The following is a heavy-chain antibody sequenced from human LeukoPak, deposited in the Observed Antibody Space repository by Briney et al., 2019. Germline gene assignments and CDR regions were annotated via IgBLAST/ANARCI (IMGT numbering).Heavy chain of an antibody. V-gene: IGHV4-39*01. J-gene: IGHJ3*02. CDR1: GGSISSSSYY. CDR3: ASTSPIDAFDI. Sequence: TSETLSLXCTVSGGSISSSSYYWGWIRQPPGKGLEWIGSIYYSGSTYYNPSLKSRVTISVDTSKNQFSLKLSSVTAADTAVYYCASTSPIDAFDIWGQGTMVTVSS. D-gene: IGHD1-26*01. CDR2: IYYSGST.